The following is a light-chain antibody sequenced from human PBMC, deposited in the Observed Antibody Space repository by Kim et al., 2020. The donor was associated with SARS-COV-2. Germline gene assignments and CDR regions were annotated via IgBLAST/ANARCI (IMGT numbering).Light chain of an antibody. Sequence: VAPGQRARITCAGDALPKQYAYWYQQKPGQAPVRVIYKDSERPSGIPDRFSGSSSGTTVTLTISGVQAEDEADYYCQSADSSGTWVFGGGTQLTVL. CDR1: ALPKQY. CDR2: KDS. V-gene: IGLV3-25*03. J-gene: IGLJ3*02. CDR3: QSADSSGTWV.